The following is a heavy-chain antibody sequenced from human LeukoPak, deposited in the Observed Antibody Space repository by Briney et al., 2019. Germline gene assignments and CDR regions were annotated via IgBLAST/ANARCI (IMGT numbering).Heavy chain of an antibody. Sequence: GGSLRLSCAASGFTFDDFAMHWVRQVPGKGLEWVSGISWNSGSIVYADSVKGRLTISKDSAKNSLFLQMNSLRPEDTALYYCAKSLWSSSSGYFDYWGQGALVTVTS. CDR2: ISWNSGSI. V-gene: IGHV3-9*01. D-gene: IGHD6-6*01. CDR1: GFTFDDFA. CDR3: AKSLWSSSSGYFDY. J-gene: IGHJ4*02.